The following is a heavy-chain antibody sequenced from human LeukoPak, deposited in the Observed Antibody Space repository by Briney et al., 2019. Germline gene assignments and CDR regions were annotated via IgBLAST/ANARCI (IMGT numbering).Heavy chain of an antibody. CDR3: AKEPVWFGELGPSYNWFDP. J-gene: IGHJ5*02. Sequence: GGSLRLSCAASGFTFSIYAMSWVRDAPGKGLERVSAISGSGGSTYYADSVKGRFTISRDNSKNTLYLQMNSLRAEDTAVYYCAKEPVWFGELGPSYNWFDPWGQGTLVTVSS. CDR1: GFTFSIYA. D-gene: IGHD3-10*01. V-gene: IGHV3-23*01. CDR2: ISGSGGST.